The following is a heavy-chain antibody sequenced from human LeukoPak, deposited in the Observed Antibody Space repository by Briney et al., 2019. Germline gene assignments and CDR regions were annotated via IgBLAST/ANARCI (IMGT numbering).Heavy chain of an antibody. Sequence: ASVKASCKASGYTFTSYGISWVRQAPGQGLEWMGWISAYNGNTNYAQKLQGRVTMTTDTSTSTAYMELRSLRSDDTAVYYCARSPIVVVPAAIGWFDPWGQGTLVTVSS. V-gene: IGHV1-18*01. CDR2: ISAYNGNT. D-gene: IGHD2-2*01. CDR1: GYTFTSYG. J-gene: IGHJ5*02. CDR3: ARSPIVVVPAAIGWFDP.